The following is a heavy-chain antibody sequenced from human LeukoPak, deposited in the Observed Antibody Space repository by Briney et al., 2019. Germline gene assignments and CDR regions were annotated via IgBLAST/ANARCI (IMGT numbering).Heavy chain of an antibody. CDR2: IYYSGST. CDR3: AVLRTGSYYMDI. CDR1: GGSISSSSYY. V-gene: IGHV4-39*01. J-gene: IGHJ6*03. D-gene: IGHD3/OR15-3a*01. Sequence: SETLSLTCTVSGGSISSSSYYWGWIRQPPGKGLEWIGSIYYSGSTYYNPSLKSRVTISVDTSKNQFSLKLSSVTAADTAVYYCAVLRTGSYYMDIWGKGTTVTVSS.